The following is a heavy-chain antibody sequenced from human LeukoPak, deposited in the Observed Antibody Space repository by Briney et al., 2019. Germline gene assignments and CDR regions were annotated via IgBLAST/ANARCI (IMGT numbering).Heavy chain of an antibody. Sequence: SVKVSCKACGGTFSSYAISWVRQAPGQGLEWMGGIIPIFGTANYAQKFQGRVTITTDESTSTAYMELSSLRSEDTAVYYCASPAAGTGPYYFDYWGQGTLVTVSS. D-gene: IGHD6-13*01. CDR2: IIPIFGTA. V-gene: IGHV1-69*05. CDR1: GGTFSSYA. J-gene: IGHJ4*02. CDR3: ASPAAGTGPYYFDY.